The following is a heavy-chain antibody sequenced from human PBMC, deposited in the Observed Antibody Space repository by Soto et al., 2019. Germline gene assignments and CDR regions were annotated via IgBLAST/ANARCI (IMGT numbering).Heavy chain of an antibody. CDR2: TSGSGVTT. Sequence: GSLRLSCGAPGFIFDDYAMMWVRQTPGKGLEWVSATSGSGVTTYYADSVKGRFTISRDNSKNTLYLQMSSLRADDTVLYYCARVHTSGWFADSWGQGTRVTAPQ. CDR3: ARVHTSGWFADS. CDR1: GFIFDDYA. V-gene: IGHV3-23*01. J-gene: IGHJ4*02. D-gene: IGHD6-19*01.